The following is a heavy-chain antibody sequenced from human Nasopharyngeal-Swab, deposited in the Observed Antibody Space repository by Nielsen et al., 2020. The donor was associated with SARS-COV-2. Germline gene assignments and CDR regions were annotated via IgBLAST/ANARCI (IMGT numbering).Heavy chain of an antibody. CDR1: GLAFDDYV. CDR2: ISWNSDKI. CDR3: AKQKRLGLASDPYFYGLDV. J-gene: IGHJ6*02. Sequence: SLKISCVDAGLAFDDYVMYWVRQAPGKGLEWVSSISWNSDKIYYADSVKGRFTISRDNTKNSLYLQMNNLRTEDTAFYYCAKQKRLGLASDPYFYGLDVWGLGTTVTVSS. V-gene: IGHV3-9*01. D-gene: IGHD1-7*01.